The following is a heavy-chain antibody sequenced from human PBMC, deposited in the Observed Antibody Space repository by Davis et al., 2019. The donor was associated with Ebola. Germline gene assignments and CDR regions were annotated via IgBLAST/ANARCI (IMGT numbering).Heavy chain of an antibody. V-gene: IGHV1-18*04. J-gene: IGHJ3*01. CDR3: ARAINWNYAFDL. D-gene: IGHD1-1*01. CDR1: GYTFTGYY. Sequence: ASVKVSCKASGYTFTGYYMHWVRQAPGQGLEWMGWISTNNGNTNYAQKFQGRVTMTTDTSTSTAYMELRSLRSDDTAVYYCARAINWNYAFDLWGQGTMVTVSS. CDR2: ISTNNGNT.